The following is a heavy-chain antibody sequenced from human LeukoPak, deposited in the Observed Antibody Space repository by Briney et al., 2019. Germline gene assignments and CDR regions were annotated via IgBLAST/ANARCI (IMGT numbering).Heavy chain of an antibody. D-gene: IGHD4-23*01. CDR1: GGSISSYY. J-gene: IGHJ4*02. CDR3: ARGGGNPIFDY. V-gene: IGHV4-59*01. CDR2: IYYSGST. Sequence: SETLSLTCTVSGGSISSYYWSWIRQPPGKGLEWIGCIYYSGSTNYNPSLKSRVTISVDTSKNQFSLKLSSVTAADTAVYYCARGGGNPIFDYWGQGTLVTVSS.